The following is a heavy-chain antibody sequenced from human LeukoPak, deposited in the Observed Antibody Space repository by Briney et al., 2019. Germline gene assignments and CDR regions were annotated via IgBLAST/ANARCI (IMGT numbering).Heavy chain of an antibody. CDR3: ARVVAAAGTGFDY. V-gene: IGHV1-18*04. Sequence: ASVKVSCKASGYTFTGYYMHWVRQAPGQGLEWMGWISAYNGNTNYAQKLQGRVTMTTDTSTSTAYMELRSLRSDDTAVYYCARVVAAAGTGFDYWGQGTLVTVSS. CDR1: GYTFTGYY. CDR2: ISAYNGNT. J-gene: IGHJ4*02. D-gene: IGHD6-13*01.